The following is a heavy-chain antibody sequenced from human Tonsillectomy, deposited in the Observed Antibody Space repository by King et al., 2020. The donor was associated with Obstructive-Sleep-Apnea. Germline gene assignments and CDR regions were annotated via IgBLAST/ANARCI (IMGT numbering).Heavy chain of an antibody. CDR3: ARVGRGVAGTQGDWFDP. CDR1: GGSISSYY. J-gene: IGHJ5*02. Sequence: QLQESGPGLVKPSETLSLTCTVSGGSISSYYWSWIRQPPGKGLEWIGYIYYSGSTNYNPSLKSRVTISVDTSKNQFSLKLSSVTAADTAVYYCARVGRGVAGTQGDWFDPWGQGTLVTVSS. D-gene: IGHD6-19*01. CDR2: IYYSGST. V-gene: IGHV4-59*01.